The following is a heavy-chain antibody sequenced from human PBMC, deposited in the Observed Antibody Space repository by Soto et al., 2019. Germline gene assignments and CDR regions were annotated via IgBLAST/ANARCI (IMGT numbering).Heavy chain of an antibody. Sequence: GSLRLSCRASGFTFTKAYMNWVRQAPWKGLEWVGQIDSKIDADKTDLAAPVKGRFTLSRDDSKNTVYLQMNGLEIEDTAMYYCVTRFTAVATARFDYWGQGTLVTVSS. V-gene: IGHV3-15*04. CDR1: GFTFTKAY. J-gene: IGHJ4*02. D-gene: IGHD2-21*02. CDR2: IDSKIDADKT. CDR3: VTRFTAVATARFDY.